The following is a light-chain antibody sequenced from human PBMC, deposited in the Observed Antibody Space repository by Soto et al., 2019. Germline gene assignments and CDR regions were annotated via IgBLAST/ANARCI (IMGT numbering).Light chain of an antibody. CDR3: QQANSFPIT. V-gene: IGKV1-9*01. CDR2: AAS. J-gene: IGKJ5*01. Sequence: IQLTQPPSSLSASVGDRVTITCRASQGISSYLAWYQQKPGKAPKLLIYAASTLQSGVPSRFSGSGSGTDFTLTISSLQPEDFATYHCQQANSFPITFGQGTRLEIK. CDR1: QGISSY.